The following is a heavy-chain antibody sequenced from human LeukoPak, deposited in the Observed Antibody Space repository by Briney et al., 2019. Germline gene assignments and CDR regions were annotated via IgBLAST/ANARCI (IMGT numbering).Heavy chain of an antibody. Sequence: SETLSLTCTVSGGSISSSSYYWGWIRQPPGKGLEWIGSIYYSGSTYYNPSLKSRVTISVDTSKNQFSLKLSSVTAADTAVYYCARANDILTGYYQTWGQGTLVTVSS. D-gene: IGHD3-9*01. CDR2: IYYSGST. V-gene: IGHV4-39*07. CDR1: GGSISSSSYY. J-gene: IGHJ4*02. CDR3: ARANDILTGYYQT.